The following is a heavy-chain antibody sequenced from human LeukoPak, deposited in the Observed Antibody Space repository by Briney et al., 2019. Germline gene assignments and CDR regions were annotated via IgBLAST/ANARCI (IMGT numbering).Heavy chain of an antibody. CDR2: IIPIFGTA. CDR3: ARGPEFVLRYFDRLGFFDI. D-gene: IGHD3-9*01. CDR1: GGTFSSYA. Sequence: SVKVSCKASGGTFSSYAISWVRQAPGQGLEWMGGIIPIFGTANYAQKFQGRVTITADESTSTAYMELSSLRSEDTAVYYCARGPEFVLRYFDRLGFFDIWGQGTMVTVSS. V-gene: IGHV1-69*13. J-gene: IGHJ3*02.